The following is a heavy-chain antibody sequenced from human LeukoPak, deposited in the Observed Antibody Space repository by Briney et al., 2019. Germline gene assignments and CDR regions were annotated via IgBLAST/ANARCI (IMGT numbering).Heavy chain of an antibody. V-gene: IGHV3-21*01. Sequence: GGSLRLSCAASGFTFNSYSMNWVRQAPGKGLEWVSVISSTSRYINYADSVKGRFTISRDNAKNSLFLLLNSLRAEDTALYYCARGAVVVAATDDAFEIWGQGTMVTVSS. CDR2: ISSTSRYI. CDR3: ARGAVVVAATDDAFEI. D-gene: IGHD2-15*01. J-gene: IGHJ3*02. CDR1: GFTFNSYS.